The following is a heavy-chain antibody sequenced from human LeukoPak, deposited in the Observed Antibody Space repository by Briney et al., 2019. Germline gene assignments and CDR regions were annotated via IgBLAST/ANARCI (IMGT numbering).Heavy chain of an antibody. D-gene: IGHD3-10*01. CDR2: ISSSGSTI. CDR1: GFTFSSYE. V-gene: IGHV3-48*03. CDR3: ARDERITMVRGVIAFDY. J-gene: IGHJ4*02. Sequence: PGGSLRLSCAASGFTFSSYEMNWVRQAPGKGLEWVSYISSSGSTIYYAYSVKGPFTISRYNDKNSLYLQMNSLRAEATAVYYCARDERITMVRGVIAFDYWGQGTLVTVSS.